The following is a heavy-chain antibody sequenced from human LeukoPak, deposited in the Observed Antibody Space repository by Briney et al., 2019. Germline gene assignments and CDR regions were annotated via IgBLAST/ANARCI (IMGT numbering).Heavy chain of an antibody. D-gene: IGHD3-10*01. CDR2: IKEDGTEK. CDR3: ARDSGTSDFDY. V-gene: IGHV3-7*04. CDR1: GFIFSSYW. Sequence: PGGSLRLSCAASGFIFSSYWMIWVRQAPGKGLEWVANIKEDGTEKYYVDSVKGRFTISRDNARNSLFLQMNSLTAEDTAVYYCARDSGTSDFDYWGQGTLVTVSS. J-gene: IGHJ4*02.